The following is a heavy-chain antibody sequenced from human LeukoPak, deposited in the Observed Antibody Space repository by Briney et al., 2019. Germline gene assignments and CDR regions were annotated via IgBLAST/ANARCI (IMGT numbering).Heavy chain of an antibody. CDR2: MYYNGNT. D-gene: IGHD2-21*01. J-gene: IGHJ3*02. V-gene: IGHV4-39*02. CDR1: GGSISSGSYY. Sequence: PSETLSLTCTVSGGSISSGSYYWGWIRQPPGKGLEWIWSMYYNGNTYYNPSLKSRVTISVDTSKNHFSLGLSSVTAADTAVYYCATIAPGTHAFDMWGQGTTVTVSP. CDR3: ATIAPGTHAFDM.